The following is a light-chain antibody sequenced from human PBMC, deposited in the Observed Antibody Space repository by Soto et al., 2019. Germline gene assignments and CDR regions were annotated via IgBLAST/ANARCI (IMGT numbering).Light chain of an antibody. J-gene: IGLJ1*01. CDR1: SSDVGGYNF. CDR2: EVS. Sequence: QSALTQPASVSGSPGQSITISCTGTSSDVGGYNFVSWYQQHPGKAPKLMIYEVSNRPSGVSIRFSGSKSGSTASLTISGLQAEDEADYYCSSYSSSSPYVFGTGTRSPS. V-gene: IGLV2-14*01. CDR3: SSYSSSSPYV.